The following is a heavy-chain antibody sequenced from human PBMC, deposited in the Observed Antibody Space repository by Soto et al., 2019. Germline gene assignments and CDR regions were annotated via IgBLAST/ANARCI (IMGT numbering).Heavy chain of an antibody. J-gene: IGHJ4*02. V-gene: IGHV3-74*01. CDR1: GFTFSNYW. Sequence: EVQLVESGGGLVQPGGSLRLSCAGSGFTFSNYWMHWVRQAPGKGLEWVSRIDHDGPTDYADSVRGRFTISRDNAENTLYLQMNRLRPEDMAVDYCVRDSHGDYWGQGTLVTVSS. CDR2: IDHDGPT. CDR3: VRDSHGDY.